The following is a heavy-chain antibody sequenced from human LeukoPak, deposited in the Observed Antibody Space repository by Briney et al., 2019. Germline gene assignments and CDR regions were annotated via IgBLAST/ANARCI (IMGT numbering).Heavy chain of an antibody. V-gene: IGHV4-34*01. Sequence: PSETLSLTCAVYGGSFSSYYWSWIRQPPGKGLEWIGEIDHSGSTNCNPSLKSRVAISVDTSKNQFSLKLTSVTAADTAVYYCARQNLNSSLYSFDYWGQGTPVTVSS. CDR2: IDHSGST. CDR3: ARQNLNSSLYSFDY. D-gene: IGHD3-16*02. CDR1: GGSFSSYY. J-gene: IGHJ4*02.